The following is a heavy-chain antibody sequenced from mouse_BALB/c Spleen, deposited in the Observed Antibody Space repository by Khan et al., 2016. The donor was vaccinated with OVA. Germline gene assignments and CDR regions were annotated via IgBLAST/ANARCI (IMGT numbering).Heavy chain of an antibody. D-gene: IGHD1-2*01. J-gene: IGHJ3*01. V-gene: IGHV2-6-7*01. CDR2: IWGDGST. CDR3: TRELRLGGFAY. CDR1: GFSLTGYG. Sequence: VQLLETGPGLVAPSQSLSITCTVSGFSLTGYGVNWVRQPPGKGLEWLGMIWGDGSTDYNSALKSRLSISKDNSKSQVFLKMNSLQTDDTARYFCTRELRLGGFAYWGLGTLVTVSA.